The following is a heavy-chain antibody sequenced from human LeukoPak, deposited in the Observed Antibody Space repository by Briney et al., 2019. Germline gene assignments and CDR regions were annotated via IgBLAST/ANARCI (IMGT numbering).Heavy chain of an antibody. J-gene: IGHJ6*02. CDR1: GFTFSSYG. CDR3: AKYYYDGSRLIYYYYYYGMDV. Sequence: SGGSLRLSCAASGFTFSSYGMHWVRQAPGKGLEWVANIKQDGSEKYYVASVKGRFTISRDNARNSLYLQLNNLRAEDTAVYYCAKYYYDGSRLIYYYYYYGMDVWGQGTTVTVSS. CDR2: IKQDGSEK. D-gene: IGHD3-22*01. V-gene: IGHV3-7*01.